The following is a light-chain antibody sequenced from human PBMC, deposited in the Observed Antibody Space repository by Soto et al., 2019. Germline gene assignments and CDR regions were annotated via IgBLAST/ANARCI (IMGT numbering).Light chain of an antibody. J-gene: IGLJ1*01. CDR1: SSNIGAGYH. Sequence: QSVLTQPPSVSGAPGQRVTISCTGSSSNIGAGYHVHWYQQLPGAAPKLLIFGDSNRPSGVPDRFSGSKSGTSASLAITGLQADDEADYYCQSSDSRLSGSDVFGTGTTLTVL. CDR2: GDS. V-gene: IGLV1-40*01. CDR3: QSSDSRLSGSDV.